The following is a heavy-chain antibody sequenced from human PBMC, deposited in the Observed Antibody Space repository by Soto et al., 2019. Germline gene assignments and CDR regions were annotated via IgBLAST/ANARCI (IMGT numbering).Heavy chain of an antibody. CDR2: AYYSGTS. V-gene: IGHV4-39*01. D-gene: IGHD1-20*01. Sequence: SETLSLTCTVSGGSIRVQSYYWTWIRQTPGKGLEWVGSAYYSGTSYFNPALKGRVTISVDTSTNQSSLRLTSVTAADTAVYYCTRRYNWNDYYFDPWGQGTLVTVSS. J-gene: IGHJ5*02. CDR3: TRRYNWNDYYFDP. CDR1: GGSIRVQSYY.